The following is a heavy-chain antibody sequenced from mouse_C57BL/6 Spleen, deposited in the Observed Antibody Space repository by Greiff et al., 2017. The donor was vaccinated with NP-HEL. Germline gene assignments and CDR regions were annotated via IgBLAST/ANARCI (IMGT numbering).Heavy chain of an antibody. J-gene: IGHJ1*03. CDR1: GYSITSDY. CDR2: ISYSGST. V-gene: IGHV3-8*01. Sequence: VQLQQSGPGLAKPSQTLSLTCSVTGYSITSDYWNWIRKFPGNKLEYMGYISYSGSTYYNPSLKSRISITRDTSKNQYYLQLNSVTTEDTATYYCARYITTVVATRYFDVWGTGTTVTVSS. CDR3: ARYITTVVATRYFDV. D-gene: IGHD1-1*01.